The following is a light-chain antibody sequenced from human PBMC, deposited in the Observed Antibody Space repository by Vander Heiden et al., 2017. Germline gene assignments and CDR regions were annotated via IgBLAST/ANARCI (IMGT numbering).Light chain of an antibody. V-gene: IGKV1-17*01. CDR3: LQHNTYPLT. J-gene: IGKJ4*01. CDR1: QGIGND. CDR2: AAS. Sequence: DIQLTQSPSSLSASVGDRVTITCRASQGIGNDLGWYQQKPGKAPKRLIYAASSLHSGVPSRFSGSGSGTEFTLTISSLQPEDFATYYCLQHNTYPLTFGGGTKVGIK.